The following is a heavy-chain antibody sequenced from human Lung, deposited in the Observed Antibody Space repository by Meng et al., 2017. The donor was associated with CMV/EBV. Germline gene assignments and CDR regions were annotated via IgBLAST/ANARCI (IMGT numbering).Heavy chain of an antibody. CDR3: ARDYYDSGAYYYTEEYYHGLDV. CDR1: GDSVSSNSAA. CDR2: TYYRSKWYD. V-gene: IGHV6-1*01. Sequence: QTLSLTXAISGDSVSSNSAAWNWIRQSPSRGLEWLGRTYYRSKWYDDYAMAVKSRITINPDTSKNQFSLQLNSVTPEDTAVYYCARDYYDSGAYYYTEEYYHGLDVWGQGTRVTVSS. J-gene: IGHJ6*02. D-gene: IGHD3-22*01.